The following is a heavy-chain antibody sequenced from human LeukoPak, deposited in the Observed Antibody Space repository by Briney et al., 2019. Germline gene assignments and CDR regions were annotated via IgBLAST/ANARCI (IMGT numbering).Heavy chain of an antibody. CDR1: GGTFSSYA. CDR2: IIPIFGTA. Sequence: ASVKVSCKASGGTFSSYAISWVRQAPGQGLEWMGGIIPIFGTANYAQKFQGRVTITADESTSTAYMELSSLRSEDTAVYYCARAEGDRYYYCYGMDVWGQGTTVTVSS. J-gene: IGHJ6*02. V-gene: IGHV1-69*13. CDR3: ARAEGDRYYYCYGMDV. D-gene: IGHD2-21*02.